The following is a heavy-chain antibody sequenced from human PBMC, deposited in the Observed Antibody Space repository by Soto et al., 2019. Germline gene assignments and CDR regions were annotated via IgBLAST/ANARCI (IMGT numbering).Heavy chain of an antibody. J-gene: IGHJ6*02. CDR1: GGNFNSYA. D-gene: IGHD6-13*01. V-gene: IGHV1-69*13. CDR3: ARTASGYSSSWYGRYYYYGMDV. CDR2: IIPIFGTA. Sequence: GASVKVSCKASGGNFNSYAISWVGQAPGQGLEWMGGIIPIFGTANYAQKFQGRVTITADESTSTAYMELSSLRSADTAVYYCARTASGYSSSWYGRYYYYGMDVWGQGTTVTVSS.